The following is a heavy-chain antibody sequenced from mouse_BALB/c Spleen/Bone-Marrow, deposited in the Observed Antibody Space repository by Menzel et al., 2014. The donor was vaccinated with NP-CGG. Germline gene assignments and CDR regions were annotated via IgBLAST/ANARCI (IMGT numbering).Heavy chain of an antibody. V-gene: IGHV1-69*02. CDR1: GYTFTSYW. Sequence: QVQLQQPGAELVKPGAPVKLSCKASGYTFTSYWMNWVKQRPGRGLEWIGRIDPSDSETHYNQKFKDKAILTVDKSSSTAYIQLSSRTSEDSAVYYCAGACGDGYFYAMDYWGQGTSVTVSS. D-gene: IGHD2-3*01. J-gene: IGHJ4*01. CDR2: IDPSDSET. CDR3: AGACGDGYFYAMDY.